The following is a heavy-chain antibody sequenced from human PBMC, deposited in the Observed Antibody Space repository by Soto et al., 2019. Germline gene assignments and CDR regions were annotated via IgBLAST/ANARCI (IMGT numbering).Heavy chain of an antibody. V-gene: IGHV1-69*02. CDR1: GGTFSSYT. CDR3: ARREMATINVDY. CDR2: IIPILGIA. D-gene: IGHD5-12*01. J-gene: IGHJ4*02. Sequence: QVQLVQSGAEVKKPGSSVKVSCKASGGTFSSYTISWVRQAPGQGLEWMGRIIPILGIANYAQKFQGRVTITADKSTITAYMELSSLRSEDTAVYYCARREMATINVDYWGQGTLVTVSS.